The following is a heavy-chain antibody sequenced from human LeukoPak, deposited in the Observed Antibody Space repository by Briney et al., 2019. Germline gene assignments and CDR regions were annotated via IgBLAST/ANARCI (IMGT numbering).Heavy chain of an antibody. CDR2: IYYSGST. V-gene: IGHV4-39*01. CDR1: GGSISSSSYY. D-gene: IGHD6-19*01. CDR3: ATNEPEYSSGWKFDY. J-gene: IGHJ4*02. Sequence: SETLSLTCTVSGGSISSSSYYWGWIRQPPGKGLEWIGSIYYSGSTYYNPSLKSRVTISVDTSKNQFSLKLSSVTAADTAVYYCATNEPEYSSGWKFDYWGQGTLVTVSS.